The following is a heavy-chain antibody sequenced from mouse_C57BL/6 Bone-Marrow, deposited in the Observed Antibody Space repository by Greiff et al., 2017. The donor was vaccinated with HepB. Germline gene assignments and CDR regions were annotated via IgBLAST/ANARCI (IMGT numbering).Heavy chain of an antibody. Sequence: EVQLVESGGGLVKPGGSLKLSCAASGFTFSSYAMSWVRQTPEKRLEWVATISDGGSYTYYPDNVKGRFTISRDNAKNNLYLQMSHLKSEDTAMYYCARGRYDYAMDYWGQGTSVTVSS. CDR1: GFTFSSYA. CDR2: ISDGGSYT. J-gene: IGHJ4*01. CDR3: ARGRYDYAMDY. V-gene: IGHV5-4*01.